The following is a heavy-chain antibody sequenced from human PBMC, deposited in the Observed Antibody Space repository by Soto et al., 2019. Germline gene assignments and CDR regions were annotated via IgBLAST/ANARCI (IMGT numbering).Heavy chain of an antibody. CDR3: AREEVGSSPGKYYYGMDV. CDR1: GFTFSSYG. Sequence: GGSLRLSCAASGFTFSSYGVNWVRKAPGKGLEWVSYISSSSSTIYYADSVKGRFTISRDNAKNSLYLQMNSLRDEDTAVYYCAREEVGSSPGKYYYGMDVWGQGTTVTVSS. CDR2: ISSSSSTI. J-gene: IGHJ6*02. V-gene: IGHV3-48*02. D-gene: IGHD6-6*01.